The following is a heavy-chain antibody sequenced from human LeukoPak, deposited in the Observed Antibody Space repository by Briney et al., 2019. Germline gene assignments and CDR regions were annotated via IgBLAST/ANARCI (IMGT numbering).Heavy chain of an antibody. CDR3: ARDPSNTSGWYIYFDF. J-gene: IGHJ4*02. Sequence: ASVKVSCKTSGYSFTHYAISWVRQAPGQGLGWMGWISTYNGDTKYAQKLQGRFTMTSDTSTSTVYMELRSLTSDDTAVYYCARDPSNTSGWYIYFDFWGQGTLVTVSS. D-gene: IGHD6-19*01. CDR1: GYSFTHYA. V-gene: IGHV1-18*01. CDR2: ISTYNGDT.